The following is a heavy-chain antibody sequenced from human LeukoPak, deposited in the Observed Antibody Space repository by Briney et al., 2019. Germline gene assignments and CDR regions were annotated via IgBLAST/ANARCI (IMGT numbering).Heavy chain of an antibody. Sequence: GRSLRLSCAASGFTFSSYALHWVRQAPGKGLEWVAVISYDGSNKYYADSVKGRFTISRDNSKNTLCLQMNSLRAEDTAVYYCARDDLDDYGDYNPDYWGQGTLVTVSS. CDR3: ARDDLDDYGDYNPDY. CDR2: ISYDGSNK. J-gene: IGHJ4*02. D-gene: IGHD4-17*01. CDR1: GFTFSSYA. V-gene: IGHV3-30-3*01.